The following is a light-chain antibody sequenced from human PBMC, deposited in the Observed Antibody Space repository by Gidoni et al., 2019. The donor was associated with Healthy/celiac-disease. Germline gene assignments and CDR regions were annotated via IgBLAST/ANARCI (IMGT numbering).Light chain of an antibody. CDR2: GAS. Sequence: IVLTQSTGTLSLSPGERATLSCRASQSVSSSYLAWYQQKPGQAPRLLIYGASSRATGIPDRFSGIGSGTDVTLTISRLETEDFAVYYCQQYGSSPLTFGGGTKVEIK. CDR3: QQYGSSPLT. CDR1: QSVSSSY. V-gene: IGKV3-20*01. J-gene: IGKJ4*01.